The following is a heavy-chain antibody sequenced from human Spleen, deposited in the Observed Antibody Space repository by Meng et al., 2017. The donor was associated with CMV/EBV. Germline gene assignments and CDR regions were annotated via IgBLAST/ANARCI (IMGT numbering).Heavy chain of an antibody. CDR3: ARSITGTMGLDY. D-gene: IGHD1-20*01. V-gene: IGHV3-72*01. CDR2: TRNKANSYTT. CDR1: GFTFSDHY. J-gene: IGHJ4*02. Sequence: ASGFTFSDHYMDWVRQAPGKGLEWVGRTRNKANSYTTEYAASVKGRFTISRDDSKNSLYLQMNSLKTEDTAVYYCARSITGTMGLDYWGQGTLVTVSS.